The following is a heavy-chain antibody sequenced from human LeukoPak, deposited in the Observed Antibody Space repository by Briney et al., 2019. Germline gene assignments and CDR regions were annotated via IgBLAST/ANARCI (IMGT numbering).Heavy chain of an antibody. Sequence: SETLSLTCAVYGGSFSGYYWSWIRQPPGKGLEWIGEINHSGSTNYNPSLKSRVTISVDMSKNQFSLKLSSVTAADTAVYYCARPRRAFDIWGQGTMVTVSS. V-gene: IGHV4-34*01. J-gene: IGHJ3*02. CDR3: ARPRRAFDI. CDR2: INHSGST. CDR1: GGSFSGYY.